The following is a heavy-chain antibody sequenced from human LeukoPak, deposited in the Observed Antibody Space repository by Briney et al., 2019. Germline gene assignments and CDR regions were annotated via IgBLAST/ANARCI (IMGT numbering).Heavy chain of an antibody. J-gene: IGHJ4*02. CDR3: SRERGLSDLVRGPIDY. D-gene: IGHD3-10*01. V-gene: IGHV3-48*01. Sequence: QSGGSLRLSCAASGFTFSSYTMNWVRQAPGKGLEWVSSISSSRNTIFYADSVKGRFTISRDNAKNSLYLQMNSLRAEDTAVYYCSRERGLSDLVRGPIDYWGQGTLVTVSS. CDR1: GFTFSSYT. CDR2: ISSSRNTI.